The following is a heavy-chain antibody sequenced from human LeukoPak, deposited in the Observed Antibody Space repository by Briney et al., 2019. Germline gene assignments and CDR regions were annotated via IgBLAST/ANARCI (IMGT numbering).Heavy chain of an antibody. D-gene: IGHD1-26*01. V-gene: IGHV3-11*04. J-gene: IGHJ3*01. Sequence: GGSLSVSRAASRFTFSDYYMSWIRQAPGKGLEWVSYISTSGSTMFYADSVKGRFTISRDNAKNSLYLQMDSLTVEDTSIYYCARAPGTYSGRSGAFDVWGQGTLVTVSS. CDR3: ARAPGTYSGRSGAFDV. CDR1: RFTFSDYY. CDR2: ISTSGSTM.